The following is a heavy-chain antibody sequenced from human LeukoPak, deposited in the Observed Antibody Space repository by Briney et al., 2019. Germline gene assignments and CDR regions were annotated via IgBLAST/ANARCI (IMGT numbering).Heavy chain of an antibody. Sequence: GGSLRLSCAASGFTFSSYWMSWVRQAPGKGLEWVANIKQDGSEKYYVDSVKGRFTISRDNAKNSLYLQMNSLRAEGTAVYYCARDFKGFYDILTGYYNYYYYGMDVWGQGTTVTVSS. CDR1: GFTFSSYW. CDR2: IKQDGSEK. D-gene: IGHD3-9*01. V-gene: IGHV3-7*01. CDR3: ARDFKGFYDILTGYYNYYYYGMDV. J-gene: IGHJ6*02.